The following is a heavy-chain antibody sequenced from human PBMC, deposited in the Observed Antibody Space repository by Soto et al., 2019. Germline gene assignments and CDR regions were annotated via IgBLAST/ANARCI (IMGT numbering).Heavy chain of an antibody. V-gene: IGHV2-5*05. CDR2: IYWDDDK. CDR3: EHGRGGVDWNAGHFDF. CDR1: GFSLTSRPVG. D-gene: IGHD1-1*01. J-gene: IGHJ4*02. Sequence: QITLKESGPTLVKPTETLTLTCSFSGFSLTSRPVGVGWIRQPPGKALECLALIYWDDDKRYGPSLRSRLAITKDTPNNEVVLRVTKVDHMDKDPHYCEHGRGGVDWNAGHFDFWGKGTLVTVSS.